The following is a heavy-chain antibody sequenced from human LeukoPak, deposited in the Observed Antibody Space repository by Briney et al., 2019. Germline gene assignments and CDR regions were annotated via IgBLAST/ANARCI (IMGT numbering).Heavy chain of an antibody. CDR3: AREWFGELLGLYYFDY. D-gene: IGHD3-10*01. CDR1: GGTFSSYA. J-gene: IGHJ4*02. V-gene: IGHV1-69*13. CDR2: IIPIFGTA. Sequence: GASVKVSCKASGGTFSSYALSWVRQAPGQGLEWMGGIIPIFGTANYAQKFQGRVTITADESTSTAYMELSSLRSEDTAVYYCAREWFGELLGLYYFDYWGQGTLVTVSS.